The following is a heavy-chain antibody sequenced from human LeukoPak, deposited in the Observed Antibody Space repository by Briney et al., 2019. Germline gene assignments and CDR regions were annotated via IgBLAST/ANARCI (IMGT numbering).Heavy chain of an antibody. J-gene: IGHJ4*02. CDR3: STDFSRGYFGS. CDR2: VKSKDVGGTT. CDR1: GFTFSNVW. D-gene: IGHD2-2*01. V-gene: IGHV3-15*01. Sequence: GGSLRLSCAASGFTFSNVWMNWVRQAPGKGLEWVGRVKSKDVGGTTDYAAPVKGRFTISRDDSKNTVYLQMNSLETKDTAVYYCSTDFSRGYFGSWGQGTLVTVSS.